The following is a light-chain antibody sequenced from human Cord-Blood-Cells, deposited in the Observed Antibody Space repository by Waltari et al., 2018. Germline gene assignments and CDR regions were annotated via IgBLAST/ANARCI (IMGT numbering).Light chain of an antibody. CDR2: GKN. CDR1: SLRSYY. V-gene: IGLV3-19*01. CDR3: NSRDSSGNHLGV. J-gene: IGLJ3*02. Sequence: SSELTQDPAVSVALGQTVRITCQGDSLRSYYASWYQQKPGQAPVLVIYGKNNRPSGIPDRFSGSGSGKTASLTITGAQAEDEADYYCNSRDSSGNHLGVFGGGTKLTVL.